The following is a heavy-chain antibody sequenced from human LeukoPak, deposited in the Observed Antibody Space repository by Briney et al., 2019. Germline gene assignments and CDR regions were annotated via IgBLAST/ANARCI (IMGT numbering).Heavy chain of an antibody. D-gene: IGHD5-18*01. CDR2: IYYSGST. V-gene: IGHV4-59*12. Sequence: SETLSLTCTVSGGSINSYYWSWIRQPPGKGLEWIGYIYYSGSTNYNPSLKSRVTISVDTSKNQFSLKLSSVTAADTAVYYCARYSYGYDWGQGTLVTVSS. CDR3: ARYSYGYD. J-gene: IGHJ4*02. CDR1: GGSINSYY.